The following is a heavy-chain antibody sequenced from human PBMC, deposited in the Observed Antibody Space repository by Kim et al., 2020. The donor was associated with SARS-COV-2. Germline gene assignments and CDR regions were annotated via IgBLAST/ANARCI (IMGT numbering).Heavy chain of an antibody. D-gene: IGHD3-10*01. CDR1: GGSISSGGYY. J-gene: IGHJ4*02. V-gene: IGHV4-31*03. CDR3: ARGPMVRGVIPFDY. Sequence: SETLSLTCTVSGGSISSGGYYWSWIRQHPGKGLEWIGYIYYSGSTYYNPSLKSRVTISVDTSKNQFSLKLSSVTAADTAVYYCARGPMVRGVIPFDYWGQGTLVTVSS. CDR2: IYYSGST.